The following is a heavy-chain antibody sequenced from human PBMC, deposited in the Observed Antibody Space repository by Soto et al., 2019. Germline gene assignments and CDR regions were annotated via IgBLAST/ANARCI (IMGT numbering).Heavy chain of an antibody. V-gene: IGHV1-46*01. CDR1: GYTFTSYY. Sequence: ASVKVSCKASGYTFTSYYMHWVRQAPGQGLEWMGITNPSGGSTSYAQKFQGRVTMTRDTSTSTVYMELSSLRSEDTAVYYCARGYCSSTSCYILRGYYYYYGMDVWGQGTTVTVSS. J-gene: IGHJ6*02. D-gene: IGHD2-2*02. CDR3: ARGYCSSTSCYILRGYYYYYGMDV. CDR2: TNPSGGST.